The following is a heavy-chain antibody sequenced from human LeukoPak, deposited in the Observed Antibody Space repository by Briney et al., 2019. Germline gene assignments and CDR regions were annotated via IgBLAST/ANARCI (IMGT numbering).Heavy chain of an antibody. CDR1: GFTFSSYA. CDR3: ANGNRCTSPNCLGYYYFYMDV. CDR2: FSGSGGTT. Sequence: GGSLRLSCAASGFTFSSYAMNWVRQAPGRGQEWVSGFSGSGGTTYYADSVKGRFTISRDNYKNTLYLQMNSLRAEYMAVYYCANGNRCTSPNCLGYYYFYMDVWGKGTTVTVFS. J-gene: IGHJ6*03. V-gene: IGHV3-23*01. D-gene: IGHD2-8*01.